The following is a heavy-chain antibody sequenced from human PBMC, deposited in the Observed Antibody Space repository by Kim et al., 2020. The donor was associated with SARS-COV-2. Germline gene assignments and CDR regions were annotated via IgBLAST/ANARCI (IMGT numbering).Heavy chain of an antibody. Sequence: SFAQKFQGRVTMTSDMSTSTVYMELSSLRSEDTAVYYCGRGLAASSPNVDYWGQGTLVTVSS. J-gene: IGHJ4*02. V-gene: IGHV1-46*01. CDR3: GRGLAASSPNVDY. D-gene: IGHD6-6*01.